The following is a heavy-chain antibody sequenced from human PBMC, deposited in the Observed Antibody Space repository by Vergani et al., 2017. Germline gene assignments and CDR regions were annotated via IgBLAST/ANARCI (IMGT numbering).Heavy chain of an antibody. CDR2: IYYSGST. CDR3: ARGDSGILDY. J-gene: IGHJ4*02. Sequence: QVQLQESGPGLVKPSETLSLTCTVSGGSLSSYYWGWIRQPPGKGLEWIGYIYYSGSTNYNPSLKSRVTISVDTSKNQFSLKLSSVTAADTAVYYCARGDSGILDYWGQGTLVTVSS. D-gene: IGHD1-26*01. CDR1: GGSLSSYY. V-gene: IGHV4-59*01.